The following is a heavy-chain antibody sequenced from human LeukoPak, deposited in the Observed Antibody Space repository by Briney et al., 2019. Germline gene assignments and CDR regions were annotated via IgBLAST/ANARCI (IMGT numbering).Heavy chain of an antibody. J-gene: IGHJ4*02. CDR1: GFTFPNYW. V-gene: IGHV3-7*01. Sequence: GGSLRLSCVASGFTFPNYWMSWVRQAPEKGLEWVANIKQDGRVKQYVDSMKGRLTISRDNAKNSLYLQMNSLRAEDTAVYYCARDRDDGGFDYWGQGILVTVSS. D-gene: IGHD4-23*01. CDR2: IKQDGRVK. CDR3: ARDRDDGGFDY.